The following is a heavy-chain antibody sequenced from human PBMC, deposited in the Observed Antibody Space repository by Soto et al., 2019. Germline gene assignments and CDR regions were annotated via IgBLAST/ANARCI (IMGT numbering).Heavy chain of an antibody. CDR3: AIGSSSGITMAYYGMDV. J-gene: IGHJ6*02. CDR2: IIPIFGTA. Sequence: SVKVSCKASGGTFSSYAISWVRQAPGQGLEWMGGIIPIFGTANYAQKFQGRVTITADESTSTAYMELSSLRSEDTAVYYCAIGSSSGITMAYYGMDVWGQGTTVTVSS. D-gene: IGHD3-10*01. V-gene: IGHV1-69*13. CDR1: GGTFSSYA.